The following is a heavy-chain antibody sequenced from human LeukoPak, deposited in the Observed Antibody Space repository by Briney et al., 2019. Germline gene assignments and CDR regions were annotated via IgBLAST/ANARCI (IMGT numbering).Heavy chain of an antibody. J-gene: IGHJ4*02. CDR1: GYTFTGYY. CDR3: ARVVRGDYGYYFDY. D-gene: IGHD4-17*01. CDR2: INPNSGGT. Sequence: ASVKVSCKASGYTFTGYYMHWVRQAPGQGLEWMGWINPNSGGTNYAQKFQGRVTKTRDTSISTAYMELSRLRTDDTAVYYCARVVRGDYGYYFDYWGQGTLVTVSS. V-gene: IGHV1-2*02.